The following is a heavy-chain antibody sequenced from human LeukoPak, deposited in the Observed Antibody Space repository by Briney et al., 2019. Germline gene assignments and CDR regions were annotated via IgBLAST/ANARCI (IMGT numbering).Heavy chain of an antibody. CDR1: GFTFSSYA. V-gene: IGHV3-23*01. D-gene: IGHD3-3*01. J-gene: IGHJ6*02. CDR2: ISSGGGST. Sequence: GGSLRLSCAASGFTFSSYAMSWVRQAPGKGLEGVSAISSGGGSTYYADSVKGRFTISRDNSESTLYLQMNSLRAEDTAAYYCAKGYDFWSGNGMDVWGQGTTVTVSS. CDR3: AKGYDFWSGNGMDV.